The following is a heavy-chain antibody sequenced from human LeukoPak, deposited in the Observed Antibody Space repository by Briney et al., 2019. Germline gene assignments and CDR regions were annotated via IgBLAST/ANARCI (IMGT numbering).Heavy chain of an antibody. CDR3: ARAYDFWSGYPLGGMDV. V-gene: IGHV1-3*01. CDR1: GYTFTSYA. J-gene: IGHJ6*02. D-gene: IGHD3-3*01. CDR2: INAGNGNT. Sequence: VASVKVSCKASGYTFTSYAMHWVRQAPGQRLEWMGWINAGNGNTKYSQKFQGRVTITRDTSASTAYMELSSLRSEDTAVYYCARAYDFWSGYPLGGMDVWGQGTTVTVSS.